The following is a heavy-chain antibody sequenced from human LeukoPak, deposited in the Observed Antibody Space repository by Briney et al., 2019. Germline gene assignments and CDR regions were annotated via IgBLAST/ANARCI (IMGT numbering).Heavy chain of an antibody. CDR2: ISFDGSNK. D-gene: IGHD3-3*01. CDR3: VAVPETDFWIGFYLDY. CDR1: GLTFSSYT. Sequence: GGPRRLSCAPPGLTFSSYTIHGVAQPPAKGLEGVAVISFDGSNKYYADSVKGRFTISRDNSKNTLYLQMNSLRAEDTALYFCVAVPETDFWIGFYLDYWGQGTLVTVSS. J-gene: IGHJ4*02. V-gene: IGHV3-30-3*01.